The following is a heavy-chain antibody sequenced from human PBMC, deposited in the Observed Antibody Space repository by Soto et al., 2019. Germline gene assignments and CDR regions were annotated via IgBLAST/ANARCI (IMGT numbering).Heavy chain of an antibody. CDR2: IYYSGST. CDR3: ARHPSDFWFDP. J-gene: IGHJ5*02. V-gene: IGHV4-39*01. Sequence: PRETLSLPSSFPVGSISRSSYFWGWFCQPPGKGLEWIGSIYYSGSTYYNPSLKSRVTVSVDTSKNQFSLKLSSVTAADTAVYYCARHPSDFWFDPWGQGTLVTVSS. D-gene: IGHD2-21*02. CDR1: VGSISRSSYF.